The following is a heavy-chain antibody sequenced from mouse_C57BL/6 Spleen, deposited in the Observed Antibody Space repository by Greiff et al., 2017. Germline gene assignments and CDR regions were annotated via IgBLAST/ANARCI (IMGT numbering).Heavy chain of an antibody. CDR2: IDPSDSST. Sequence: QVQLQQPGAELVKPGASVKLSCKASGYTFTSYWMQWVKQRPGQGLEWIGAIDPSDSSTNYNQKFKGKATLTVDTSYSTAYMQLSSLTSEDSAVYYCARYYGDYWGQGTTLTVSS. D-gene: IGHD1-1*02. CDR1: GYTFTSYW. CDR3: ARYYGDY. V-gene: IGHV1-50*01. J-gene: IGHJ2*01.